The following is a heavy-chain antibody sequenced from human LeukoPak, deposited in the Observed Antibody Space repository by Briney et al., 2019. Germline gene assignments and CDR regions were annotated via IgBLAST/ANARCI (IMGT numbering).Heavy chain of an antibody. CDR2: IYPGGSDT. D-gene: IGHD4/OR15-4a*01. CDR1: GYSFTTYW. CDR3: GRTSGANAEFDY. Sequence: GESLKISCKGSGYSFTTYWIGWVRQMPGKGLEWMGIIYPGGSDTRYSPSFQGQVTISADKSISTAYLQWSGLKAADTAIYYCGRTSGANAEFDYWGQGTLVTVSS. V-gene: IGHV5-51*01. J-gene: IGHJ4*02.